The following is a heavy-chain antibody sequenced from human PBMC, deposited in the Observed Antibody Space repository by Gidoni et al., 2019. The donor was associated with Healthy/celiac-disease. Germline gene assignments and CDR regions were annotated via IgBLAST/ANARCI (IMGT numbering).Heavy chain of an antibody. CDR1: GFTFRIYC. D-gene: IGHD2-2*01. CDR3: AKELGCSSTSCRNAFDI. CDR2: ISYDGSNK. J-gene: IGHJ3*02. V-gene: IGHV3-30*18. Sequence: QVQLVESGGGVVQPGRSLRLSCAASGFTFRIYCMHWARQAPGKGLEWVAVISYDGSNKYYADSVKGRFTISRDNSKNTLYLQMNSLRAEDTAVYYCAKELGCSSTSCRNAFDIWGQGTMVTVSS.